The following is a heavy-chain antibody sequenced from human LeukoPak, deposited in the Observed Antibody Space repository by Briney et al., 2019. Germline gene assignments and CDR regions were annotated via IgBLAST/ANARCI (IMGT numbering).Heavy chain of an antibody. J-gene: IGHJ5*02. CDR3: ARADFIDAGPYLIGP. D-gene: IGHD3-3*01. CDR2: INTKSGRT. CDR1: GYSFTDYY. Sequence: ASVRVSCKTSGYSFTDYYIHWVRQAPGQGLEWMGWINTKSGRTSSARKFQGRVTMTRDPSITTVYMDMAWLTTDDTAIYFCARADFIDAGPYLIGPWGQGTLVTVSS. V-gene: IGHV1-2*02.